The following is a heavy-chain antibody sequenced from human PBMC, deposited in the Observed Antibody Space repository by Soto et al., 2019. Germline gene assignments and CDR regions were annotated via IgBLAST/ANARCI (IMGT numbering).Heavy chain of an antibody. CDR3: AKDLRERATIRPDY. J-gene: IGHJ4*02. D-gene: IGHD5-12*01. Sequence: QVQLVESGGGVVQPGGSLRLSCAASGFTFSSFGIHWVRQAPGKGLEWVAVISYDGIDKNYGDSVKGRFTISRENSXNMVYLQRNSLRAEDTAVYYCAKDLRERATIRPDYWGQGILVTVSS. CDR2: ISYDGIDK. CDR1: GFTFSSFG. V-gene: IGHV3-30*18.